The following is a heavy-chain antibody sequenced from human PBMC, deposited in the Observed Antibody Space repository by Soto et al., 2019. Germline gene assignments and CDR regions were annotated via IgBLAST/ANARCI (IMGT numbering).Heavy chain of an antibody. CDR3: ARALLYSSSSNECYNWFDP. CDR1: GYIFISYG. D-gene: IGHD6-6*01. J-gene: IGHJ5*02. Sequence: ASVKVSCKASGYIFISYGISWVRQAPGQGLEWMGWINTYNGNTKYAQKFQGRVTMTTDTSTSTADMELRSLRSDDTAVYYCARALLYSSSSNECYNWFDPWGQGTLVTVSS. V-gene: IGHV1-18*01. CDR2: INTYNGNT.